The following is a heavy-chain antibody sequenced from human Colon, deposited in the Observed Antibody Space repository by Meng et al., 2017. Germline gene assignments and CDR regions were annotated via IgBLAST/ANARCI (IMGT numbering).Heavy chain of an antibody. CDR2: ISYSGNS. V-gene: IGHV4-61*01. D-gene: IGHD6-19*01. J-gene: IGHJ4*02. CDR1: GGSPSSGNDY. CDR3: ATGPGYSSGLDS. Sequence: QGPWEESGPGGVGPSETLSLTCPVSGGSPSSGNDYWSWIRQAPGKGLEWIGYISYSGNSLYNPSLKSRVDISTDTSRRQCSLKFNSVTAADTAIYYCATGPGYSSGLDSWGRGALVTVSS.